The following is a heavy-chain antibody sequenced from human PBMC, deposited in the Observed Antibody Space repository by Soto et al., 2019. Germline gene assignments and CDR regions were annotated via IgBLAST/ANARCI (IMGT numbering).Heavy chain of an antibody. Sequence: ASVKVSCKASGYTFTSYGISWVRQAPGQGLEWMGWISAYNGNTNYAQKLQGRVTMTTDTSTSTAYMELRSLRSDDTAVYYCARRRSYYDSSGYYYDSSFDYWGQGTLVTVSS. J-gene: IGHJ4*02. CDR3: ARRRSYYDSSGYYYDSSFDY. D-gene: IGHD3-22*01. V-gene: IGHV1-18*01. CDR2: ISAYNGNT. CDR1: GYTFTSYG.